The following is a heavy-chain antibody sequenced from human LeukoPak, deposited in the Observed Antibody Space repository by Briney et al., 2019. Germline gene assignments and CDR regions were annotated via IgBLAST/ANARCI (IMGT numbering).Heavy chain of an antibody. CDR2: MSPNSGNT. CDR1: GYTFTSYD. Sequence: GASVKVSCKASGYTFTSYDINWVRQATGQGLEWMGWMSPNSGNTDYAQKFQGRVTMTKDTSISTAYMELSSLRSDDTAVYYCARGAVTNYCHGMDVWGQGTTVTVSS. J-gene: IGHJ6*02. CDR3: ARGAVTNYCHGMDV. V-gene: IGHV1-8*01. D-gene: IGHD6-19*01.